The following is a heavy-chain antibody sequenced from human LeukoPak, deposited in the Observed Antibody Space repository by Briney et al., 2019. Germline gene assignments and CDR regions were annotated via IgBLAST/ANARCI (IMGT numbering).Heavy chain of an antibody. CDR2: IYYSGST. V-gene: IGHV4-59*01. CDR1: GGSISSYY. J-gene: IGHJ6*03. D-gene: IGHD3-9*01. Sequence: SETLSLTCTVSGGSISSYYWSWIRQPPGKGLEWIGYIYYSGSTNYNPSLKSRVTISVDTSKNQFSLKLSSVTAADTAVYYCARGLRYFDWLSPYYYYYMGVWGKGTTVTISS. CDR3: ARGLRYFDWLSPYYYYYMGV.